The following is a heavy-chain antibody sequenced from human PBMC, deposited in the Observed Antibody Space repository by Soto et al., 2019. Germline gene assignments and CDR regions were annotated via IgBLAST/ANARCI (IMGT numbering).Heavy chain of an antibody. CDR3: ASSYGSGYRAFDS. D-gene: IGHD3-10*01. CDR1: GDTFSFYS. V-gene: IGHV1-69*02. J-gene: IGHJ4*02. Sequence: QVQLVQSGAEVKKPGSSVRVSCKASGDTFSFYSINWVRQAPGLGLEWMGRINPILSMSNYAQRFQGRVTETAAKSTSTAYMELSSLRSEDTAMYYCASSYGSGYRAFDSWGQGALVTVSS. CDR2: INPILSMS.